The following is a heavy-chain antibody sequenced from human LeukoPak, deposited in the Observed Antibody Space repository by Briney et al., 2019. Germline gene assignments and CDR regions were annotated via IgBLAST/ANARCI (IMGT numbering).Heavy chain of an antibody. CDR2: ISAYNGNT. CDR1: GYTFSSYG. V-gene: IGHV1-18*01. D-gene: IGHD6-19*01. J-gene: IGHJ6*02. CDR3: AVGGSGWSPGMDV. Sequence: ASVKVSCKASGYTFSSYGISWVRQAPGQGLEWMGWISAYNGNTNYAQKFQGRVTMTTDTSTSTAYMELRSRRSDDTAVYYCAVGGSGWSPGMDVWGQGTTVTVSS.